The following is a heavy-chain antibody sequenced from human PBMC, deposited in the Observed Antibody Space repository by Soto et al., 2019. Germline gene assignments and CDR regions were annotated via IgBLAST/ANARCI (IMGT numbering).Heavy chain of an antibody. D-gene: IGHD2-15*01. CDR2: INQSGST. CDR1: GGSFSGYY. J-gene: IGHJ4*02. V-gene: IGHV4-34*01. CDR3: AREGYCSGGSCYSRTLDY. Sequence: TETLSLTCAVYGGSFSGYYWSWIRLPPGKGLEWIGEINQSGSTNYNPSLQSRVTISVATAKNRFSLKLSSVTAADTAVDYCAREGYCSGGSCYSRTLDYWGQATLVSVS.